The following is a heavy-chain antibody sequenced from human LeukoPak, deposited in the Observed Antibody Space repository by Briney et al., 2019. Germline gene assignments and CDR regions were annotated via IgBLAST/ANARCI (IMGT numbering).Heavy chain of an antibody. D-gene: IGHD1-26*01. J-gene: IGHJ4*02. Sequence: PGGSLRLSCAASGFAFSSYSMNWVRQAPGKGLEWVSSISSSSSYIYYADSVKGRFTISRDNSKNTLYLQMNSLRAEDTAVYYCARWISGSSSYFDYWGQGTLVTASS. V-gene: IGHV3-21*01. CDR2: ISSSSSYI. CDR1: GFAFSSYS. CDR3: ARWISGSSSYFDY.